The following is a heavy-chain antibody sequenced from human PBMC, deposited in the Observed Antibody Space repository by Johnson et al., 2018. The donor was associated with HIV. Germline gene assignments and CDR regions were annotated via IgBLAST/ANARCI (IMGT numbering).Heavy chain of an antibody. J-gene: IGHJ3*02. V-gene: IGHV3-33*06. CDR2: IWYAGSNK. CDR3: AKDQWSSSWTNDAFDI. CDR1: GFTFSSYG. Sequence: VLLLESGGGVVQPGRSLRLSCAASGFTFSSYGLHWVRQAPGKGLEWVAVIWYAGSNKYYTDSVTGRFTLSRDNSKNTLYLQMNSLRAEDTAVYYCAKDQWSSSWTNDAFDIWGQGTMVTVSS. D-gene: IGHD6-13*01.